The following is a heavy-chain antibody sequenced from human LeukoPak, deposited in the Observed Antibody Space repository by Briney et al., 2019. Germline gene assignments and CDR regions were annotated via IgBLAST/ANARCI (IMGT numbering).Heavy chain of an antibody. J-gene: IGHJ3*02. V-gene: IGHV3-33*01. CDR2: IWFDGSNK. D-gene: IGHD2-15*01. CDR1: VFTFSSYG. Sequence: GGSLRLSCAASVFTFSSYGMHWVPQAPGKGLEWVAVIWFDGSNKYYADSVKGRFTMSRDNSKNTLYLQMNSLRAEDTAVYYCARDFHCSGGSCYRGGIDIWGQGTMVTVSS. CDR3: ARDFHCSGGSCYRGGIDI.